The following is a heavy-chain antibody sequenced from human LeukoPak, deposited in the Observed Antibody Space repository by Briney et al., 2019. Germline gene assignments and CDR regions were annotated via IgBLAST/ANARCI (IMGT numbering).Heavy chain of an antibody. CDR1: GYTFTGYY. V-gene: IGHV1-2*02. CDR3: ARGNDILTEGYYFDY. Sequence: ASVKVSYKASGYTFTGYYMHWVRQAPGQGLEWMGWINPNSGGTNYAQKFQGRVTMTRDTSISTAYMELSRLRSDDTAVYYCARGNDILTEGYYFDYWGQGTLVTVSS. J-gene: IGHJ4*02. D-gene: IGHD3-9*01. CDR2: INPNSGGT.